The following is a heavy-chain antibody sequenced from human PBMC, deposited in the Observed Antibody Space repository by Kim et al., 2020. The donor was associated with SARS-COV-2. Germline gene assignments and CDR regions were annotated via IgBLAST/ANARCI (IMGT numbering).Heavy chain of an antibody. CDR1: GYTFTSYA. D-gene: IGHD3-22*01. Sequence: ASVNVSCKASGYTFTSYALHWVRQAPGQRLEWMGWVNVANGNTKYSQKFQGRITITRDTSASTAYMELSSLRSEDTAVYYCARDQVTYYYDTSGYHDDAFDIWGQGTMVTVSS. CDR3: ARDQVTYYYDTSGYHDDAFDI. V-gene: IGHV1-3*01. CDR2: VNVANGNT. J-gene: IGHJ3*02.